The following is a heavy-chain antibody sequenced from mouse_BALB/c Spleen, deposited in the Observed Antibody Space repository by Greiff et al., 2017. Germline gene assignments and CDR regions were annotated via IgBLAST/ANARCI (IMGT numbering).Heavy chain of an antibody. D-gene: IGHD2-10*02. V-gene: IGHV5-6-3*01. Sequence: DVKLVESGGGLVQPGGSLKLSCAASGFTFSSYGMSWVRQTPDKRLELVATINSNGGSTYYPDSVKGRFTISRDNAKNTLYLQMSSLKSEDTAMYYCAREYGNLYYYAMDYWGQGTSVTVSS. CDR3: AREYGNLYYYAMDY. J-gene: IGHJ4*01. CDR1: GFTFSSYG. CDR2: INSNGGST.